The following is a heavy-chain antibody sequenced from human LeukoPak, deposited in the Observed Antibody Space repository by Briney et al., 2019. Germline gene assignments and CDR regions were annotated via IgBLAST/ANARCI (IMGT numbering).Heavy chain of an antibody. CDR1: GFTFSSYG. J-gene: IGHJ6*02. D-gene: IGHD5-18*01. CDR2: IWYDGSNK. V-gene: IGHV3-33*01. Sequence: GGSLRLSCAASGFTFSSYGMHWVRQAPGKGLEWVAVIWYDGSNKYYADSVKGRFTISRDNSKNTLYLQMNSLRAEDTAVYYCAREDTAMPDGMDVWGQGTTVTVSS. CDR3: AREDTAMPDGMDV.